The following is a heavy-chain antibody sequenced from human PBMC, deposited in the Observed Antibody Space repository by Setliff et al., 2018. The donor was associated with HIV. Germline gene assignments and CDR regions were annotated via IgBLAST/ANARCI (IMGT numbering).Heavy chain of an antibody. V-gene: IGHV4-34*01. Sequence: PSETLSLTCAVYGGSFSDYYWTWSRQPPGKGLEWIGEICHSGSTNYNPSLKSRVTISVDTSKNQFSLNLTSVTAADTAMYYCASGQKVDLRGVISYFDYWGRGSLVTVSS. CDR3: ASGQKVDLRGVISYFDY. CDR1: GGSFSDYY. D-gene: IGHD3-10*01. CDR2: ICHSGST. J-gene: IGHJ4*02.